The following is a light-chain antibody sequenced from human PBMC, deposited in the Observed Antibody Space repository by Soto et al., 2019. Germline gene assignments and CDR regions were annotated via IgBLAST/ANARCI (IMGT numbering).Light chain of an antibody. J-gene: IGLJ3*02. V-gene: IGLV2-14*02. CDR1: SGYVGTYSL. Sequence: QSVLAQPASVSGSPGQSITISCTGASGYVGTYSLVSWYQQHPGKAPKVVIYEVNNRPSGVSYRFSGSKSGNTASLTISGLQAEDEADYYCSSYTDRSTNTWVFGGGTKLTVL. CDR2: EVN. CDR3: SSYTDRSTNTWV.